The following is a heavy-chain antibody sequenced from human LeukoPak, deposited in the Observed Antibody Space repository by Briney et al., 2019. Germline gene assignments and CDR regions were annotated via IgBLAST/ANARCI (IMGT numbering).Heavy chain of an antibody. Sequence: ASVKVSCKTSGFTFIIYGINWVRQAPGQGPEWMGWISVHDGKTKYAQKFHDRVSLTTDTSTRTAYLELRRLRSDDTAVYYCARVDCSGDECYSEDHWGQGTLVTVSS. CDR2: ISVHDGKT. D-gene: IGHD2-15*01. J-gene: IGHJ4*02. CDR3: ARVDCSGDECYSEDH. V-gene: IGHV1-18*01. CDR1: GFTFIIYG.